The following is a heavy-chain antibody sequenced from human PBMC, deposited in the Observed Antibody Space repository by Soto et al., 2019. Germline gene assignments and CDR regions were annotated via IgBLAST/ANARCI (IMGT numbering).Heavy chain of an antibody. J-gene: IGHJ6*02. CDR1: GGSISSGGYS. CDR3: GRVRRCSSTSCYGWYYYGMDV. D-gene: IGHD2-2*01. Sequence: QLELQESGSGLVKPSQTLSLTCAVSGGSISSGGYSWSWIRQPPGKGLEWIGYIYHSGSTYYNPSLSRRVTTSVDRTTNNFSLKMRSAAAADTAAYYCGRVRRCSSTSCYGWYYYGMDVWGQGTTVTVSS. V-gene: IGHV4-30-2*01. CDR2: IYHSGST.